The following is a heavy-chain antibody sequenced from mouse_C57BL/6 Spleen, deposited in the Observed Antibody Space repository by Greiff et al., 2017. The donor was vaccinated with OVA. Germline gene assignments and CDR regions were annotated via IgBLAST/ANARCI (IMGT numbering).Heavy chain of an antibody. J-gene: IGHJ2*01. CDR3: ARAFTTVVAYYFDY. D-gene: IGHD1-1*01. Sequence: VKLQQPGAELVKPGASVKLSCKASGYTFTSYWMQWVKQRPGQGLEWIGEIDPSDSYTNYNQKFKGKATLTVDTSSSTAYMQLSSLKSEDSAVYYCARAFTTVVAYYFDYWGQGTTLTVSS. CDR1: GYTFTSYW. V-gene: IGHV1-50*01. CDR2: IDPSDSYT.